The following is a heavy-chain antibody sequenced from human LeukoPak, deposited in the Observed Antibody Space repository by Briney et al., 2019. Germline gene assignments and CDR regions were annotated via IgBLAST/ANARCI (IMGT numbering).Heavy chain of an antibody. Sequence: GGSLRLSCAASGFSFSNARMSWGRQAPGKGLEWVGRIKSKTDGGTTDYAAPVKGRFTISRDDSKNTLYVQMDSLKTEDTAVYYCTPGIAEASYYYFYGMVVWGQGTTVTVSS. J-gene: IGHJ6*02. CDR1: GFSFSNAR. V-gene: IGHV3-15*01. CDR2: IKSKTDGGTT. D-gene: IGHD6-13*01. CDR3: TPGIAEASYYYFYGMVV.